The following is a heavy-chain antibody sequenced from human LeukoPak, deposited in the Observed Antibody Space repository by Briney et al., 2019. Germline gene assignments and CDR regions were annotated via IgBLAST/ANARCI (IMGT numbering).Heavy chain of an antibody. J-gene: IGHJ4*02. V-gene: IGHV3-23*01. CDR1: GFTFSSYA. CDR3: ASGEWPRNY. CDR2: ISGSGDST. Sequence: AGGPLRLSCAASGFTFSSYAMSWVRQAPGQGLELVSGISGSGDSTHYADSVKGRFTVSRDNSKNTLYLQMDSLRAEDTAVYYCASGEWPRNYWGQGTLVTVSS. D-gene: IGHD3-10*01.